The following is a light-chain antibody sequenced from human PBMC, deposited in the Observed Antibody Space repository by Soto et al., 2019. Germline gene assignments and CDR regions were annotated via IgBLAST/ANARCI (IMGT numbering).Light chain of an antibody. CDR1: SSDVGGYKF. J-gene: IGLJ1*01. V-gene: IGLV2-14*01. CDR3: SSYTSSNTYV. CDR2: DVT. Sequence: LTQPASVSGSPGQSITISCTGTSSDVGGYKFVSWYQQHPGKAPKLMIYDVTNRPSGVSNRFSGSKSGNTASLTISGLQAEDEADYYCSSYTSSNTYVFGTGTKVTAL.